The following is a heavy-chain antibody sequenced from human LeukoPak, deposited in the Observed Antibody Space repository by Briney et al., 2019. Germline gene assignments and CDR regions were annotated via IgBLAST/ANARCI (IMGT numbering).Heavy chain of an antibody. D-gene: IGHD3-10*01. CDR3: ARSYGSGNYYRYFDY. J-gene: IGHJ4*02. CDR2: IHYSGST. CDR1: GGSINSYY. Sequence: SETLSLTCTVSGGSINSYYWSWIRQPPGKGLEWIGYIHYSGSTNYNPSLKSRVTMSIDTSKSQFSLRLSSVTAADTAVYYCARSYGSGNYYRYFDYWGQGTLVTVSS. V-gene: IGHV4-59*01.